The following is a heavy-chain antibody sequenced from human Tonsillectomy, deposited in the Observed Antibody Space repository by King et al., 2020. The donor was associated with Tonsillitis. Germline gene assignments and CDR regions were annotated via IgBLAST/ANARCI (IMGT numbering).Heavy chain of an antibody. D-gene: IGHD3-16*02. V-gene: IGHV4-61*01. CDR1: GGSVSSSSYY. J-gene: IGHJ5*02. Sequence: QLQESGPGMVKPSETLSLTCTVSGGSVSSSSYYWSWIRQPPGKGLEWIGYISYSGSTNYNPSLKSRVTISVDKSKNQFSLKLTSVTAADTAVYYCATSRQGIPAPYDSVWASYRYTGWFDPWGQGTLVTVSS. CDR2: ISYSGST. CDR3: ATSRQGIPAPYDSVWASYRYTGWFDP.